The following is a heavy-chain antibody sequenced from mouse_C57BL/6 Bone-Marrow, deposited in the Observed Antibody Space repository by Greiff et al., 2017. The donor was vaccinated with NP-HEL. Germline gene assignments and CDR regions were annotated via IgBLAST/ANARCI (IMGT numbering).Heavy chain of an antibody. CDR1: GYSITSGYD. CDR3: ARAPLITTVVATNWYFDV. Sequence: DVKLQESGPGMVKPSQSLSLTCTVTGYSITSGYDWHWIRHFPGNKLEWMGYISYSGSTNYNPSLKSRISITHDTSKNHFFLKLNSVTTEDTATYYCARAPLITTVVATNWYFDVWGTGTTVTVSS. CDR2: ISYSGST. J-gene: IGHJ1*03. D-gene: IGHD1-1*01. V-gene: IGHV3-1*01.